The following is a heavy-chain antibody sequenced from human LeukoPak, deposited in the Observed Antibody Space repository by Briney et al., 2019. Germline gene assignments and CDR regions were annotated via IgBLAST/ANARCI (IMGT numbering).Heavy chain of an antibody. CDR2: IIPIFGTA. V-gene: IGHV1-69*01. CDR1: GGTFGSYA. D-gene: IGHD4-17*01. Sequence: ASVKVSCKASGGTFGSYAISWVRQAPGQGLEWMGGIIPIFGTANYAQKFQGRVTITADESTSTAYMELSSLRSEDTAVYYCAGNSRTTGSFDYWGQGTLVTVSS. J-gene: IGHJ4*02. CDR3: AGNSRTTGSFDY.